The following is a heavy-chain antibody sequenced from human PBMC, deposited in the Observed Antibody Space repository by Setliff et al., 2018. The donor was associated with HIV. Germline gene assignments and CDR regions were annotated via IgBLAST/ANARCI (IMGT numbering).Heavy chain of an antibody. V-gene: IGHV3-48*03. CDR2: ISSSDNTI. CDR1: GFIFSSYE. CDR3: ATRVVVAATLAEYDY. D-gene: IGHD2-15*01. Sequence: PGGSLRLSCAASGFIFSSYEMNWVRQAPGKGLEWVSYISSSDNTIHYADSVRGRFTISRDNAKNSLYLQMNSLRAEDTAVYYCATRVVVAATLAEYDYWGQGTLVTVSS. J-gene: IGHJ4*02.